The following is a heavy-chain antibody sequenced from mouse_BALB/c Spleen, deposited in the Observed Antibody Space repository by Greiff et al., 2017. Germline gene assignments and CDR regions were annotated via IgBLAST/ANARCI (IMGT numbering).Heavy chain of an antibody. CDR3: TRVPLLRSSLYYFDY. Sequence: EVMLVESGTVLARPGASVKMSCKASGYTFTSYWMHWVKQRPGQGLEWIGAIYPGNSDTSYNQKFKGKAKLTAVTSTSTAYMELSSLTNEDSAVYYCTRVPLLRSSLYYFDYWGQGTTLTVAS. D-gene: IGHD1-1*01. V-gene: IGHV1-5*01. CDR2: IYPGNSDT. J-gene: IGHJ2*01. CDR1: GYTFTSYW.